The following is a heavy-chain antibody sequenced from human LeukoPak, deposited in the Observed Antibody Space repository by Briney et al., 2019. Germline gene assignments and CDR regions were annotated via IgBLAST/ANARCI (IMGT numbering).Heavy chain of an antibody. D-gene: IGHD3-3*01. Sequence: ASVKVSCKASGGTFSSYAISWVRQAPGQGLEWMGGIIPIFGTANYAQKFQGRVTITADESTSTAYMELSSLRSEDTAVYYCASAATDDFWSGPFDYWGQGTLVTVPS. CDR1: GGTFSSYA. J-gene: IGHJ4*02. V-gene: IGHV1-69*13. CDR3: ASAATDDFWSGPFDY. CDR2: IIPIFGTA.